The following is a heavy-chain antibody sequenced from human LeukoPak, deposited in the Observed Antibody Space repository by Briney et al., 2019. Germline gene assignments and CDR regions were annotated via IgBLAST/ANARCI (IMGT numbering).Heavy chain of an antibody. Sequence: GGSLRLSCAASGFTFSSYGMHWVRQAPGKGLEWVAVISYDGSNKYYADSVKGRFTISRDNSKNTLYLQMNSLRAEDTAVYYCARELSIFGAFDIWGQGTMVTVSS. V-gene: IGHV3-30*03. D-gene: IGHD3-3*01. CDR3: ARELSIFGAFDI. CDR2: ISYDGSNK. J-gene: IGHJ3*02. CDR1: GFTFSSYG.